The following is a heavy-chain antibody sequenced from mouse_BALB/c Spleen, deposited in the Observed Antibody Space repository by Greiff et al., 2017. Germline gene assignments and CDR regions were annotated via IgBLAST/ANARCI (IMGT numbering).Heavy chain of an antibody. D-gene: IGHD2-1*01. V-gene: IGHV3-6*02. CDR2: ISYDGSN. CDR3: ARDPYGNFFDY. CDR1: GYSITSGYY. J-gene: IGHJ2*01. Sequence: EVQRVESGPGLVKPSQSLSLTCSVTGYSITSGYYWNWIRQFPGNKLEWMGYISYDGSNNYNPSLKNRISITRDTSKNQFFLKLNSVTTEDTATYYCARDPYGNFFDYWGQGTTLTVSS.